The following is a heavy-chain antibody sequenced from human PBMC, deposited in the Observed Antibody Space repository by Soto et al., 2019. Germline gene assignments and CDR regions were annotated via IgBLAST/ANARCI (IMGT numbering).Heavy chain of an antibody. CDR3: ARTSYSGYDLMADDY. CDR1: GGTFSSYT. V-gene: IGHV1-69*02. J-gene: IGHJ4*02. CDR2: IIPILGIA. Sequence: SVKVSCKASGGTFSSYTISWVRQAPGQGLEWMGRIIPILGIANYAQKFQGRVTITADKSTSTAYMELSSLRSEDTAVYYCARTSYSGYDLMADDYWGQGTLVTVSS. D-gene: IGHD5-12*01.